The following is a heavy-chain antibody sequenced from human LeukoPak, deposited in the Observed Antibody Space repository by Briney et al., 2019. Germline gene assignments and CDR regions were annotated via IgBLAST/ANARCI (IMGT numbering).Heavy chain of an antibody. J-gene: IGHJ4*02. CDR1: GGSFSGYY. CDR3: ARDQPGIVVAGSLRRFDY. Sequence: SETLSLTCAVYGGSFSGYYWSWIRQPPGKGLEWIGEINHSGSTNYNPSLKSRVTISVDTSKNQFSLKLSSATAADTAVYYCARDQPGIVVAGSLRRFDYWGQGTLVTVSS. D-gene: IGHD6-19*01. CDR2: INHSGST. V-gene: IGHV4-34*01.